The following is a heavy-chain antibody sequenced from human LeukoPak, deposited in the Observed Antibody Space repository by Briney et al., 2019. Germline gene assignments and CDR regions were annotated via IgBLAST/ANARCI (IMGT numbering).Heavy chain of an antibody. D-gene: IGHD2-15*01. CDR1: GFTFGDHA. CDR3: ARIGGSCYSGCDYFDY. V-gene: IGHV3-49*04. J-gene: IGHJ4*02. Sequence: GRSLRLSCTASGFTFGDHAMSWVRQAPGKGLEWVGFIRSKAYRGTTEYAASVKGRFTISRDDSTSIAYLQMNSLETEDTAVYYCARIGGSCYSGCDYFDYWGQGTLVTVSS. CDR2: IRSKAYRGTT.